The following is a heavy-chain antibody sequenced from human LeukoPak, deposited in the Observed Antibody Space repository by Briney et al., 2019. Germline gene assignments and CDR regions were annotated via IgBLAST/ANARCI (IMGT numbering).Heavy chain of an antibody. Sequence: SVKVSCKASGGTFSSYAISWVRQAPGQGLEWMGGIIPIFGTANYAQKFQGRVMITADESTSTAYMELSSLRSEDTAVYYCAREGRLYDSSGTPIDWFDPWGQGTLVTVSS. D-gene: IGHD3-22*01. CDR1: GGTFSSYA. V-gene: IGHV1-69*01. CDR3: AREGRLYDSSGTPIDWFDP. J-gene: IGHJ5*02. CDR2: IIPIFGTA.